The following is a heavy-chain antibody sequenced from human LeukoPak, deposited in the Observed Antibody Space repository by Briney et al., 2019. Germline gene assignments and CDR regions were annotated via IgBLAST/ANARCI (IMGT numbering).Heavy chain of an antibody. V-gene: IGHV4-59*01. CDR2: IYYSGST. D-gene: IGHD5-18*01. CDR1: RGSLSSYY. CDR3: AGGYSYGTEYDY. J-gene: IGHJ4*02. Sequence: SEALSLTCTVSRGSLSSYYWSWLRQPPGKGREGIGYIYYSGSTDYNTSLKSRVTISVDTSKNQFSLKLSSVTAADTAVYYCAGGYSYGTEYDYWGQGTLVTVSS.